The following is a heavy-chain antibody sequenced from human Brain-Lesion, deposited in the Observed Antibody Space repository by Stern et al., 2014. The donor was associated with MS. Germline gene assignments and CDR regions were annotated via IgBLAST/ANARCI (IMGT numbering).Heavy chain of an antibody. CDR2: MNPYSGNT. J-gene: IGHJ4*02. Sequence: VQLVESGAEVKKHGASGKVSCKASGYTFSSYDITWVRQASGHGLEWMGWMNPYSGNTGYAQKFKGRVSMTSDPSISTVYMELTSLTSDDTAVYFCARAVRNQLLSEYWGQGTLVTVSS. CDR3: ARAVRNQLLSEY. D-gene: IGHD2-2*01. V-gene: IGHV1-8*01. CDR1: GYTFSSYD.